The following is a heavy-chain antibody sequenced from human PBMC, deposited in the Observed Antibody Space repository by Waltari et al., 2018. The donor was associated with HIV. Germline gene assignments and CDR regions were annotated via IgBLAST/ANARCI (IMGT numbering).Heavy chain of an antibody. Sequence: QVQLVKSAAEVKKPGSAVKVSCKPSGATFSSYAILWVRPAPGQGREWMGGIIPIFGTANYAQKFQGRVTITADKSTSTAYMELSSLRSEDTAVYYCASPRATYYYDSSGNWYFDLWGRGTLVTVSS. V-gene: IGHV1-69*06. CDR3: ASPRATYYYDSSGNWYFDL. J-gene: IGHJ2*01. D-gene: IGHD3-22*01. CDR1: GATFSSYA. CDR2: IIPIFGTA.